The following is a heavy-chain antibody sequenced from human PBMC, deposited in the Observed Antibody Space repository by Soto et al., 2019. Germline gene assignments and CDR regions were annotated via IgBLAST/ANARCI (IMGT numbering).Heavy chain of an antibody. D-gene: IGHD3-10*01. CDR3: ARHGFGSLHGRVDV. CDR1: GGSITNYY. CDR2: IQYNGYS. V-gene: IGHV4-59*08. Sequence: QVQLQESGPGLVKPSETLSLTCTVSGGSITNYYCSWFRQPPGKGLDLIGYIQYNGYSAYNLSLKRRVTMSMDTSKSQFSLMLESVTATDTAVYYCARHGFGSLHGRVDVWGQGTTVIVSS. J-gene: IGHJ6*02.